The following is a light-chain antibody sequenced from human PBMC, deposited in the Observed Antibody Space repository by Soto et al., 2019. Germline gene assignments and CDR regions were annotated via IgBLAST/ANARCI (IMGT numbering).Light chain of an antibody. CDR1: QDISNY. Sequence: DIQMTQSPSSLSASVGDRVTITCQASQDISNYLNWYQQKPGKAPKLLIYDASNLETGVPSRFSGSGSGTDFTFTISSLQPEDIATYYCQQDDNLPSVGQGTKLEIK. CDR2: DAS. J-gene: IGKJ2*01. V-gene: IGKV1-33*01. CDR3: QQDDNLPS.